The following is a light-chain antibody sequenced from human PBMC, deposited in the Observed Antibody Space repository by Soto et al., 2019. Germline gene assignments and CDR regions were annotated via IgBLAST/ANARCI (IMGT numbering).Light chain of an antibody. J-gene: IGKJ5*01. CDR1: QDISKN. CDR2: DAS. CDR3: QQYDNLLPIT. Sequence: IQMTQSPSSLSASVGDRVTITCQASQDISKNLNWYQQKPGKAPKLLIYDASSLQTGVPSRFSGSGYATHFIFTISSLQAEDIATYYCQQYDNLLPITFGQGTRLEIK. V-gene: IGKV1-33*01.